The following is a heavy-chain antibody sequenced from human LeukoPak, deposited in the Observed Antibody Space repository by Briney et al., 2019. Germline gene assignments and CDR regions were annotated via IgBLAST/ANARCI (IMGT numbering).Heavy chain of an antibody. J-gene: IGHJ6*03. CDR1: GGTFSSYA. D-gene: IGHD3-9*01. CDR2: IIPIFGTA. Sequence: SVKVSCKASGGTFSSYAISWVRQAPGQGLEWMGGIIPIFGTANYAQKFQGRVTITTDESTSTAYMELSSLRSEDTAVYYCARAGPVLRYFDWLQKGYYYYYMGVWGKGTTVTVSS. CDR3: ARAGPVLRYFDWLQKGYYYYYMGV. V-gene: IGHV1-69*05.